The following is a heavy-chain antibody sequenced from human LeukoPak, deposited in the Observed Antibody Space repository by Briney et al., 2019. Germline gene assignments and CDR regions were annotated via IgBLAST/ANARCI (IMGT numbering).Heavy chain of an antibody. Sequence: SETLSLTCTVSGGSISSGDYYWSWIRQPPGKGLEWIGYIYYSGSTYYNPSLKSRVTISVDTSKNQFSLKLSSVTAADTAVYYCARAHPLRGYCSSTSCYRGAFDIWGQGTMVTVSS. CDR2: IYYSGST. CDR3: ARAHPLRGYCSSTSCYRGAFDI. V-gene: IGHV4-30-4*08. J-gene: IGHJ3*02. D-gene: IGHD2-2*01. CDR1: GGSISSGDYY.